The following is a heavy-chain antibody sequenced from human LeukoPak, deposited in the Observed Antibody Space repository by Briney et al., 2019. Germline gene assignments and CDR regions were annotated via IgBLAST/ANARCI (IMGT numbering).Heavy chain of an antibody. Sequence: GGSLRLSCAASGFTFSSYWMHWVRQAPGKGLVWVSRIQTDGSSTNYADSVKGRFTISRDDAKNTLYLQMNSLRAEDTAVYYCAKGDSSGKYDYWGQGTLVTVSS. CDR2: IQTDGSST. CDR1: GFTFSSYW. J-gene: IGHJ4*02. CDR3: AKGDSSGKYDY. D-gene: IGHD3-22*01. V-gene: IGHV3-74*01.